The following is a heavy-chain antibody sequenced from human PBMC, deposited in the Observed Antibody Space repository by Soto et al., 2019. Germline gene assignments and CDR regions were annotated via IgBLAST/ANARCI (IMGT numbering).Heavy chain of an antibody. V-gene: IGHV3-15*07. CDR2: IKSKTDGGTT. J-gene: IGHJ3*02. CDR1: GFTFSNAW. Sequence: EVQLVESGGGWVKPGGSLRLSCAASGFTFSNAWMNWVRQAPGKGLEWVGRIKSKTDGGTTDYAAPVKGRFTISRDDSKNTLYLQMNSLKTEDTAVYYCTTDNDFWSGYSDAFDIWGQGTMVTVSS. D-gene: IGHD3-3*01. CDR3: TTDNDFWSGYSDAFDI.